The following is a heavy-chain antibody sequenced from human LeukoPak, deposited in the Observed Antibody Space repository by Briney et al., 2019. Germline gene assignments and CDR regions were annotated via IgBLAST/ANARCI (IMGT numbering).Heavy chain of an antibody. Sequence: ASVKVSCKASGYTFTGYYMHWVRQAPGQGLEWMGWISPNSGGTNYAQKFQGRVTMTRDTSIGTAYMELSRLRSDDTAVYYCASSDIVATIGDYWGQGTLVTVSS. D-gene: IGHD5-12*01. CDR3: ASSDIVATIGDY. CDR1: GYTFTGYY. J-gene: IGHJ4*02. CDR2: ISPNSGGT. V-gene: IGHV1-2*02.